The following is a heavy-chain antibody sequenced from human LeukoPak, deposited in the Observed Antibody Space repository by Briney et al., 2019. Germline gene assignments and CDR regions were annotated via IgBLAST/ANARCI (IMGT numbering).Heavy chain of an antibody. V-gene: IGHV4-59*11. CDR1: GASISSHY. Sequence: SETLSLTCTVSGASISSHYWNWIRQPPGKRLEWIGYTSYTGSSNYNPSLNSRVTISVDTSKNQLSLTLTSVTAADTAVYYCARGSTVGDDYWGQGMLVTVSS. CDR2: TSYTGSS. CDR3: ARGSTVGDDY. J-gene: IGHJ4*02. D-gene: IGHD4-17*01.